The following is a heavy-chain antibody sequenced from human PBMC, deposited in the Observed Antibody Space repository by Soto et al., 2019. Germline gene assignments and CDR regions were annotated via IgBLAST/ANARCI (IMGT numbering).Heavy chain of an antibody. Sequence: QVQLQESGPGLVRPSGTLSLTCAVSGDSIIGTGWWSWVRQSPGKGLDWIGEVYHSGATNYNPSLKSRVTISVDTSRNQFSQNLGSVTAADTAVYDCVRNGYYSLDVWGQGTTVTVSS. CDR3: VRNGYYSLDV. V-gene: IGHV4-4*02. J-gene: IGHJ6*02. CDR1: GDSIIGTGW. D-gene: IGHD3-22*01. CDR2: VYHSGAT.